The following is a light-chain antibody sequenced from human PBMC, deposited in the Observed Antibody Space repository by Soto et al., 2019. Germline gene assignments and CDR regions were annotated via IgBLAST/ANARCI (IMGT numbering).Light chain of an antibody. CDR1: QSVSSN. Sequence: EIVMTQSPATLSVSPGERATLSCRASQSVSSNLAWYQQKPGQAPRLLIYGAFTRATGIPGRFSSSGSWTEFTLTISSLQSDYFAVYYCQQYNNWLITFGQGTRLEIK. J-gene: IGKJ5*01. CDR3: QQYNNWLIT. CDR2: GAF. V-gene: IGKV3-15*01.